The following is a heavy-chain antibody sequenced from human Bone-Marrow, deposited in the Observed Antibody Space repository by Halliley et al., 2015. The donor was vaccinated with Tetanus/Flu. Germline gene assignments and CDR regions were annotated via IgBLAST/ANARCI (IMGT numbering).Heavy chain of an antibody. Sequence: VSVTYFGGSKKSADSGEGRFPVSRDNSKNTLYLQMNSLRGDDTAVYYCARNKASSWADALDIWGQGTMVTVSS. CDR2: TYFGGSK. CDR3: ARNKASSWADALDI. V-gene: IGHV3-53*01. D-gene: IGHD6-13*01. J-gene: IGHJ3*02.